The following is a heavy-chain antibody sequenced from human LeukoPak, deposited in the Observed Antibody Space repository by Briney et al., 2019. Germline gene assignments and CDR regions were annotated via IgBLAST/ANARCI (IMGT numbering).Heavy chain of an antibody. CDR3: ASKYCSGGSCYSWYNAFDI. V-gene: IGHV3-48*01. CDR2: ISSSSSTM. CDR1: GFTFYNYA. D-gene: IGHD2-15*01. J-gene: IGHJ3*02. Sequence: GGFLRLSCAASGFTFYNYAMNWVRQAPGKGLEYVAYISSSSSTMYYADSVKGRFTVSRDNAKNSLYLQMNSLRVEDTAVYYCASKYCSGGSCYSWYNAFDIWGQGTMVTVSS.